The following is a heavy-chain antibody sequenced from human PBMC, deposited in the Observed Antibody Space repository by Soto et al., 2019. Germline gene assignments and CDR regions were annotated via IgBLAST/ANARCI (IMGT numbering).Heavy chain of an antibody. CDR2: IKTSAGGGAT. CDR3: TTGSVAGI. Sequence: EVQLVESAGGLVKPGGSLRLSCVASGFSFNEAWINWVRQAPGEGLEWGGRIKTSAGGGATESAAPVKGRSTSSRDDSKNALYLRMNSLRPEDTAISYCTTGSVAGIWGPRTRVTVSS. J-gene: IGHJ6*02. CDR1: GFSFNEAW. D-gene: IGHD2-15*01. V-gene: IGHV3-15*07.